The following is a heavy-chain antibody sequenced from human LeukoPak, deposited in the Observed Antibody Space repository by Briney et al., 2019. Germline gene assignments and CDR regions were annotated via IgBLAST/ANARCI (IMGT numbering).Heavy chain of an antibody. CDR2: ISFDGANK. Sequence: GGSLSLSCATSGFTFSMSSMHWVRLAPGKGLEWLAGISFDGANKFSGDSVKGRFSISRDNSKNTLYLQMNSLGLDDTAVYFCARGRAGIAAAGFEYWGEGTLVTVSS. V-gene: IGHV3-30*04. CDR1: GFTFSMSS. CDR3: ARGRAGIAAAGFEY. J-gene: IGHJ4*02. D-gene: IGHD6-13*01.